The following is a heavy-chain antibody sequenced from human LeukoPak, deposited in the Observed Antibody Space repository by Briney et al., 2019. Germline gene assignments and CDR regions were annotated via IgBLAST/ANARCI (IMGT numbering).Heavy chain of an antibody. Sequence: PGGSLRLSCAASGFTFSSYSMNWVRQAPGKGLEWVSSISSSSSYIYYADSVKGRFTISRDNAKNSLYLQMNSLRAEDTAVYYCARDPGLFTMVRGVPTNFDYWGQGTLVTVSS. CDR3: ARDPGLFTMVRGVPTNFDY. CDR1: GFTFSSYS. V-gene: IGHV3-21*01. D-gene: IGHD3-10*01. J-gene: IGHJ4*02. CDR2: ISSSSSYI.